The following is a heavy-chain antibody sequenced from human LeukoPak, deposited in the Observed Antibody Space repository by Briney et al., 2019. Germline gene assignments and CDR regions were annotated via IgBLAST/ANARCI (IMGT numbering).Heavy chain of an antibody. CDR2: INPSGGST. D-gene: IGHD6-13*01. Sequence: GASVKVSCKASGYTFTSYYMHWVRQAPGQGLEWMGIINPSGGSTGYAQKFQGRVTMTRDTSTSTVYMELSSLRSEDTAVYYCARERGLSSQGDAFDIWGQGTMVTVSS. J-gene: IGHJ3*02. CDR3: ARERGLSSQGDAFDI. CDR1: GYTFTSYY. V-gene: IGHV1-46*01.